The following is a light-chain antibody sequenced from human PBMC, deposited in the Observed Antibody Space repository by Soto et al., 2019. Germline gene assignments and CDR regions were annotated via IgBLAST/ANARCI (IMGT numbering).Light chain of an antibody. CDR2: SNN. J-gene: IGLJ2*01. Sequence: QSALTQPPSASGTPGQRVTISCSGRSSNIGSNTVNWYQQLPGTAPKLLIYSNNQRPSGVPDRFSGSKSGTSASLAISGLQSEDEADYYCGAWDDSLNGPVVFGGGTKVTVL. V-gene: IGLV1-44*01. CDR3: GAWDDSLNGPVV. CDR1: SSNIGSNT.